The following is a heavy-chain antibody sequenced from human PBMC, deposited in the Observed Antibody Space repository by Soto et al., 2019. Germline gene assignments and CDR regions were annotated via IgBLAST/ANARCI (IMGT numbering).Heavy chain of an antibody. J-gene: IGHJ4*02. V-gene: IGHV1-18*01. CDR1: GYTVTRFV. Sequence: ASVKVSCKASGYTVTRFVISCVRQAPGQGLEWMGWISVNNDNSNYARKFQGRVTMTTDTSTSTAYMDLRRLSTNDAAVYYYSRKYDDSVPRTGIDFWGQGTLVTVSS. CDR2: ISVNNDNS. CDR3: SRKYDDSVPRTGIDF. D-gene: IGHD3-22*01.